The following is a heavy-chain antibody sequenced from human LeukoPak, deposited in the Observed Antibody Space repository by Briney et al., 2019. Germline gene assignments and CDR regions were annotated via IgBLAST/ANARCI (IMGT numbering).Heavy chain of an antibody. V-gene: IGHV4-61*02. J-gene: IGHJ3*02. CDR3: ARDERTKAFDI. Sequence: SETLSLTCTVSGGSISSGDYYWSWIRQPAGKGLEWIGRIYTSGSTNYNPSLKSRVTISVDTSKNQFSLKLSSVTAADTAVYYCARDERTKAFDIWGQGTMVTVSS. CDR1: GGSISSGDYY. D-gene: IGHD3-3*01. CDR2: IYTSGST.